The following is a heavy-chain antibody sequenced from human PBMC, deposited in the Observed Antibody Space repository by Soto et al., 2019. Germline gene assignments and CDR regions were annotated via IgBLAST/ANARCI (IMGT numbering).Heavy chain of an antibody. J-gene: IGHJ5*02. D-gene: IGHD2-21*02. CDR2: AYYTGST. CDR1: GASISSTDYY. CDR3: VRTARQGAVAPHWFDR. V-gene: IGHV4-30-4*01. Sequence: SETLSLTCTVSGASISSTDYYWSWIRQAPGKGLEWIGYAYYTGSTYYNPSLMSRLTISVDTSKNQFSLKLTSVTAAETAVYYCVRTARQGAVAPHWFDRWGQGTQVTVSS.